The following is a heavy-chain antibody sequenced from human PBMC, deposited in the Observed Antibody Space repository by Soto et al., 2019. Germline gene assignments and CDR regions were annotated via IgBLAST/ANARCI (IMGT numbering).Heavy chain of an antibody. CDR3: ARYYGDYKNYFDY. Sequence: QLQLQESGPGLVKPSETLSLTCTVSGGSISSSDNFWGLIRQPPGKGLELIGSIYYSGSTYNNPSLNSRVTLSVDTSKNQFSLKLNSVTAADTAVYYCARYYGDYKNYFDYWGQGTLVTVSS. J-gene: IGHJ4*02. CDR1: GGSISSSDNF. V-gene: IGHV4-39*01. CDR2: IYYSGST. D-gene: IGHD4-17*01.